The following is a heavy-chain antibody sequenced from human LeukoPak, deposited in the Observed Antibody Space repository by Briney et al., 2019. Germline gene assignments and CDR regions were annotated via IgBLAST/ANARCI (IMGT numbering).Heavy chain of an antibody. CDR3: AGEVLSSSWRLRDY. V-gene: IGHV3-23*01. J-gene: IGHJ4*02. CDR2: ISGRGGDT. CDR1: GFTFSSYA. D-gene: IGHD6-13*01. Sequence: GGSLRLSCAASGFTFSSYAMSWVRQAPGKGLEWVSGISGRGGDTYYADSVKGRFTISRDNSKNTLYLQMNSLRAEDTAVYYCAGEVLSSSWRLRDYWGQGTLVTVSS.